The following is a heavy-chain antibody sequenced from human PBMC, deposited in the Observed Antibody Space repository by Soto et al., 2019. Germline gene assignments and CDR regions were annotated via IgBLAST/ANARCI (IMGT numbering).Heavy chain of an antibody. Sequence: QVQLVESGGGVVQPGRSLRLSCAASGFTFSSYGMHWVRQAPGKGLGWVAVIWYDGGKKYYADSVKGRFTISRDNSKNTLYLQMNSLRAEDTAVYYCARASAVDTATVKPYYYYSGMDVWGQGTTVTGSS. CDR1: GFTFSSYG. CDR3: ARASAVDTATVKPYYYYSGMDV. D-gene: IGHD5-18*01. J-gene: IGHJ6*02. V-gene: IGHV3-33*01. CDR2: IWYDGGKK.